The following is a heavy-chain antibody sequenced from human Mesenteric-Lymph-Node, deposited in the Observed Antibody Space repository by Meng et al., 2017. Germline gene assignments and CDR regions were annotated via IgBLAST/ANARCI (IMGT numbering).Heavy chain of an antibody. J-gene: IGHJ4*02. CDR1: GFAFSSYS. V-gene: IGHV3-21*01. Sequence: GGSLRLSCVTSGFAFSSYSMNWVRQAPGKGLEWVSSISNTGHINYGDSVKGRFTITRDNAKNSLFLQMNSLRAEDTAIYYCARDVVAVTGATFDFWGQGTLVTVSS. CDR3: ARDVVAVTGATFDF. CDR2: ISNTGHI. D-gene: IGHD1-14*01.